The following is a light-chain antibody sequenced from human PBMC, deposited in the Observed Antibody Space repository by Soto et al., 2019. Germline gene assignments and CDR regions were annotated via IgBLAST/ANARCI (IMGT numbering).Light chain of an antibody. CDR3: CSYAGSGTFV. Sequence: QSVLTRPASVSGSPGQSITISCTGTSSDVGSYDLVSWYQQPPGKAPKLMIYEDTKRPSGISTRFSGSKSGNAASLTISGLQAEDEADYYCCSYAGSGTFVFGTGTKLTVL. V-gene: IGLV2-23*01. CDR1: SSDVGSYDL. CDR2: EDT. J-gene: IGLJ1*01.